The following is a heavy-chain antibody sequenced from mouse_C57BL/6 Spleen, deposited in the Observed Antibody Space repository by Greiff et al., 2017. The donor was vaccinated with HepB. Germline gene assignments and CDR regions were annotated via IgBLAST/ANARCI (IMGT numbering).Heavy chain of an antibody. CDR1: GYTFTDYE. D-gene: IGHD1-1*01. J-gene: IGHJ1*03. V-gene: IGHV1-15*01. CDR2: IDPETGGT. Sequence: QVQLQQSGAELVRPGASVTLSCKASGYTFTDYEMHWVKQTPVHGLEWIGAIDPETGGTAYNQKLKGKAILTAAKSSSTAYMELRSLTSEDSAVYYCTRECYGKVLDDWYFDVWGTGTTVTVSS. CDR3: TRECYGKVLDDWYFDV.